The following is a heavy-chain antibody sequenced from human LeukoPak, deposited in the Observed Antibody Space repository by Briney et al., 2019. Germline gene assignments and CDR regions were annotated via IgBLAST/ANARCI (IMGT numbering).Heavy chain of an antibody. CDR1: GFTFSSYW. J-gene: IGHJ4*02. V-gene: IGHV3-74*01. D-gene: IGHD6-19*01. CDR2: INSDGSST. CDR3: AKRSSGWYGDFYY. Sequence: PGGSLRLSCAASGFTFSSYWMHWVRQAPGKGLVWVSRINSDGSSTSYADSVKGRFTISRDSAKNTLYLQMNSLRAEDTAVYYCAKRSSGWYGDFYYWGQGTLVTVSS.